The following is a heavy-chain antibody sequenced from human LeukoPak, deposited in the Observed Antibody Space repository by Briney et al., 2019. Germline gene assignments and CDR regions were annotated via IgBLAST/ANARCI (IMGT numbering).Heavy chain of an antibody. D-gene: IGHD3-3*01. Sequence: GGSLRLSCAASGFTFSSYSMNWVRQAPGKGLEWVSSISSSSSYIYYADSVKGRFTISRDNAKNSLYLQMNSLRAEDTAVYYSARDHYDFWSAHENWFDPWGQGTLVTVSS. V-gene: IGHV3-21*01. J-gene: IGHJ5*02. CDR1: GFTFSSYS. CDR3: ARDHYDFWSAHENWFDP. CDR2: ISSSSSYI.